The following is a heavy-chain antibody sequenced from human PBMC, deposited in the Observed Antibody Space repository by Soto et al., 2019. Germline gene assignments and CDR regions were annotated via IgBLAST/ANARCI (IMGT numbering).Heavy chain of an antibody. Sequence: SGPTLVKPTQTLTLTCTFSGFSLSTSGVGVGWIRQPPGKALEWLALIYWDDDKRYSPSLKSRLTITKDTSKNQVVLTMTNMDPMDTATYYCAHLRYCSSTSCYVSPTYFDYWGQGTLVTVSS. J-gene: IGHJ4*02. CDR1: GFSLSTSGVG. D-gene: IGHD2-2*01. CDR2: IYWDDDK. CDR3: AHLRYCSSTSCYVSPTYFDY. V-gene: IGHV2-5*02.